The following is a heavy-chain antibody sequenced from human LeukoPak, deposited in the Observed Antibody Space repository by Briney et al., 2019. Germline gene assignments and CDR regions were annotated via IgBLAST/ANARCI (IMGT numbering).Heavy chain of an antibody. V-gene: IGHV3-48*03. D-gene: IGHD2-21*01. J-gene: IGHJ4*02. CDR2: ISSSGSTT. CDR1: GFTFSSYE. Sequence: GGSLRLSCAASGFTFSSYEVNWVRQAPGKGLEWVPYISSSGSTTYYADSVKGRFTISRDNAKNSLYLQMNSLRAEDTAVYYCAREVIGSNVPPPEGFDYWGQGTLVTVSS. CDR3: AREVIGSNVPPPEGFDY.